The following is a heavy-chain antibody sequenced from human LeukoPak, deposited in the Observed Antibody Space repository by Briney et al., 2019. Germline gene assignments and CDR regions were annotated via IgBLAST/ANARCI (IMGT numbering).Heavy chain of an antibody. CDR1: GLTFSSHW. Sequence: GGSLRLSCAASGLTFSSHWMSWVRQAPGKGLEWVASIKEDGSEKYYVDSVKGRFTISRDNAKNSLYLQMNSLRAEDTAVYYCARHAHYGSNLFDYWGQGTLVTVSS. J-gene: IGHJ4*02. V-gene: IGHV3-7*01. D-gene: IGHD4/OR15-4a*01. CDR3: ARHAHYGSNLFDY. CDR2: IKEDGSEK.